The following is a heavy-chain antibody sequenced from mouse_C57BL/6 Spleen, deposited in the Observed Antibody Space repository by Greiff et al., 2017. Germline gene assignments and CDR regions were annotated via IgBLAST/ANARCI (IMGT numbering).Heavy chain of an antibody. J-gene: IGHJ2*01. Sequence: QVQLQQSGAELMKPGASVKFSCKATGYTFTGYWIEWVKQRPGHGLEWIGEIFPGSGSTNYNEKFKGKATFTADPSSNTAYMQRSSLTTEDSAIYYAARGGLTWTYFDYWGQGTTLTVSS. D-gene: IGHD4-1*01. CDR2: IFPGSGST. V-gene: IGHV1-9*01. CDR3: ARGGLTWTYFDY. CDR1: GYTFTGYW.